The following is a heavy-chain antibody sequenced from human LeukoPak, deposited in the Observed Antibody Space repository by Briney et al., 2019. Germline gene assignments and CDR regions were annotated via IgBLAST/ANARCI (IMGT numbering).Heavy chain of an antibody. CDR1: GYTFTSYY. CDR3: ARGHPVGQWLSLSYGHYLDV. D-gene: IGHD6-19*01. J-gene: IGHJ6*03. V-gene: IGHV1-46*01. CDR2: INPSGGST. Sequence: GASVKVSCKASGYTFTSYYMHWVRQAPGQGLEWMGIINPSGGSTSYAQKFQGRVTMTTDTSTSTAYMELRSLRSDDTAVYYCARGHPVGQWLSLSYGHYLDVWGKGTTV.